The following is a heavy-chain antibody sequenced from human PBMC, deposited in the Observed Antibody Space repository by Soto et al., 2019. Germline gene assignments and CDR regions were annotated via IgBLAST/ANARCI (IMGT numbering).Heavy chain of an antibody. J-gene: IGHJ4*02. D-gene: IGHD3-9*01. CDR1: GYTFTSYG. CDR3: ARVYYDILTGFQPEGY. CDR2: ISAYNGNT. V-gene: IGHV1-18*01. Sequence: QVQLVQSGAEVKKPGASVKVSCKASGYTFTSYGISWVRQAPGQGLEWMGWISAYNGNTNYAQKLHGRVTMTTDPSTSTVYMELRSLRSDDTAVYYCARVYYDILTGFQPEGYWGQGTLVTVSS.